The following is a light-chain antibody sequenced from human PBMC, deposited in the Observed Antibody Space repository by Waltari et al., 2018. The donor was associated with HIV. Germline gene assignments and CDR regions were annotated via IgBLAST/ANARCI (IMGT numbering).Light chain of an antibody. CDR2: AAS. CDR3: QQSYNTSYS. Sequence: DIQMTQSPSSLSASVGDRVTITCRASQSISNYLNWYQQKPGKAPKLLIYAASNLQSGVPSGFSGSGSGTDFTLTISSPQPEDFATYYCQQSYNTSYSFGQGTKLEIK. V-gene: IGKV1-39*01. J-gene: IGKJ2*03. CDR1: QSISNY.